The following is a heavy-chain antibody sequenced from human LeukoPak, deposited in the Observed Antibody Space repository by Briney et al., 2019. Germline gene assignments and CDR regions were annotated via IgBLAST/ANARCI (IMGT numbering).Heavy chain of an antibody. V-gene: IGHV4-39*01. D-gene: IGHD2-21*02. CDR3: ARLGIGLLDY. CDR2: IYYSART. Sequence: SETLSLTCTVSGGSISSSSYYWGWIRQPPGKGLEWIGSIYYSARTHYNPSLKSRVTISVDTSKNQFSLKLSSVTAADTAVYYCARLGIGLLDYWGQGTLVTVSS. CDR1: GGSISSSSYY. J-gene: IGHJ4*02.